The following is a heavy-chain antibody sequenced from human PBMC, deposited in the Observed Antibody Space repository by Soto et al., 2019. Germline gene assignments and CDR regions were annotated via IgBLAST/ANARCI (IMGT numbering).Heavy chain of an antibody. CDR1: GGTFSSYA. CDR3: GRDLDYSGRDCYAAFDT. J-gene: IGHJ3*02. Sequence: QVQLVQSGAEVTKPGSSVKVSCKASGGTFSSYAISWVRQAPGQGLEWMGGIIPNFSTANYAQKFRGRVTTTADETTSTAYRELSSLRSEDTAVYYCGRDLDYSGRDCYAAFDTWGQGTMVTVSS. CDR2: IIPNFSTA. D-gene: IGHD2-21*02. V-gene: IGHV1-69*12.